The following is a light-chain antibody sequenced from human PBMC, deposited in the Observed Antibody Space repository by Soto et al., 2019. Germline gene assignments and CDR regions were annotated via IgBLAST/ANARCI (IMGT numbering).Light chain of an antibody. Sequence: QSALTQPASVSGSPGQSITISCTGTSSDVGSYNYVSWYQQHPGKAPKLMIYEVRNRPSGVSDRLSGSKSGKTASLTIFGLQAEDEADYYCSSYTTSTTQVFGGGTKLTVL. CDR2: EVR. CDR3: SSYTTSTTQV. CDR1: SSDVGSYNY. V-gene: IGLV2-14*01. J-gene: IGLJ2*01.